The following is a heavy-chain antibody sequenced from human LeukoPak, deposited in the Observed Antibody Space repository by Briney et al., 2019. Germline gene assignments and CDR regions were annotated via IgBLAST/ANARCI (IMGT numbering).Heavy chain of an antibody. CDR1: GFTFSSYA. CDR3: ARGRNYYYYYMDV. V-gene: IGHV3-64*01. Sequence: PGGSLRLSCAASGFTFSSYAMHWVRQAPGKGLEYVSAISSNGGSTYYANSVKGRFTISRDNSKNTLYLQMGSLRAEDMAVYYCARGRNYYYYYMDVWGKGTTVTVSS. CDR2: ISSNGGST. J-gene: IGHJ6*03.